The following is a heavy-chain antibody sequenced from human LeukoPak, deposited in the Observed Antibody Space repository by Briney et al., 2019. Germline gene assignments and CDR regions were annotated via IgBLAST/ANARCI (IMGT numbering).Heavy chain of an antibody. V-gene: IGHV3-30*18. CDR2: ISYDGSNK. J-gene: IGHJ4*02. CDR3: AKDQSRMVATSLSFDY. CDR1: GFTFSSYG. Sequence: PGRTLRLSCAASGFTFSSYGMHWVRQAPGKGLEWVAVISYDGSNKYYADSVKGRFTISRDNSKNTLYLQMNSLRAEDTVVYYCAKDQSRMVATSLSFDYWGQGTLVTVSS. D-gene: IGHD5-12*01.